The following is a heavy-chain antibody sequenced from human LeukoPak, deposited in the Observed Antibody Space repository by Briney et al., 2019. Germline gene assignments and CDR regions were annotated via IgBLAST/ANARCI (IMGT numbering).Heavy chain of an antibody. D-gene: IGHD2-15*01. CDR1: GYTFTSYA. CDR3: ARSHIVVVVAAPNY. Sequence: ASVKVSCKASGYTFTSYAMHWVRQAPGQRLEWMGWINAGNGNTKCSQKFQGRVTITRDTSASTAYMELSSLRSEDTAVYYCARSHIVVVVAAPNYWGQGTLVTVSP. V-gene: IGHV1-3*01. CDR2: INAGNGNT. J-gene: IGHJ4*02.